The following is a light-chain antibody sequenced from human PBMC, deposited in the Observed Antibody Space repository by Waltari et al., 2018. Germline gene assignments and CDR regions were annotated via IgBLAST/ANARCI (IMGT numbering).Light chain of an antibody. CDR1: SSNIGAGYD. V-gene: IGLV1-40*01. CDR3: QSYDSSLSGSTV. J-gene: IGLJ1*01. Sequence: QSVLTQPPSVSGAPGQRVTISCTGISSNIGAGYDVPWYQQLPGTAPKLLIYGNSNRPSGVPDRFSGSKSGTSASLAITGLQAEDEADYYCQSYDSSLSGSTVFGTGTKVTVL. CDR2: GNS.